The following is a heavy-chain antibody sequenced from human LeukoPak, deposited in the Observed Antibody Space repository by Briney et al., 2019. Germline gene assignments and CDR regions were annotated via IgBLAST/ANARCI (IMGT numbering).Heavy chain of an antibody. Sequence: GGSLRLSCAASGFTFSSYGMHWVRQAPGKGLEWVASIRYDGSNKYYADSVKGRFIISRDNSKNTLYLQMSSLRAEDTAVYYCAGRSSRYYGSRIYRKYYFDYWDQGTLVTVSS. CDR2: IRYDGSNK. CDR3: AGRSSRYYGSRIYRKYYFDY. CDR1: GFTFSSYG. J-gene: IGHJ4*02. V-gene: IGHV3-30*02. D-gene: IGHD3-10*01.